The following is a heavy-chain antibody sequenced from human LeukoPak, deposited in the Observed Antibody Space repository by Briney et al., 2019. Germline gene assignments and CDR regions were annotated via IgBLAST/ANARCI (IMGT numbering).Heavy chain of an antibody. V-gene: IGHV1-69*04. CDR2: IIPILGIA. Sequence: SGKVSVKASGGTFISYAISWVRQAPGQGLEWMGRIIPILGIANYAQKFQGRVTITADKSTSTAYMELSSLRSEDTAVYYCARDDPPRGAFDIWGQGTMVTVSS. D-gene: IGHD3-10*01. CDR3: ARDDPPRGAFDI. CDR1: GGTFISYA. J-gene: IGHJ3*02.